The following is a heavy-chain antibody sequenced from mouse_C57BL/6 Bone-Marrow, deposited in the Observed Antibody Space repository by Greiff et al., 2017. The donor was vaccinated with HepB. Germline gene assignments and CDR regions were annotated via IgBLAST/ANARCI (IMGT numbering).Heavy chain of an antibody. D-gene: IGHD1-1*01. CDR2: ISYDGSN. CDR1: GYSITSGYY. V-gene: IGHV3-6*01. CDR3: ARGRSIFF. Sequence: VQLKESGPGLVKPSQSLSLTCSVTGYSITSGYYWNWIRQFPGNKLEWMGYISYDGSNNYNPSLKNRISITRDTSKNQFFLKLNSVTTEDTATYYCARGRSIFFWGQGTTLTVSS. J-gene: IGHJ2*01.